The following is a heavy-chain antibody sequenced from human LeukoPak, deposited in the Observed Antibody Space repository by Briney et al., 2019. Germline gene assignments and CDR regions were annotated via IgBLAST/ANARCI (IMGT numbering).Heavy chain of an antibody. CDR2: IYYSGST. CDR1: GGSISSSSKY. Sequence: PSETLSLTCNVSGGSISSSSKYWGWIRQPPGKGLEWIGSIYYSGSTYYNPSLKSRVTISVDTSKNQFSLKLTSVTAADTAVYYCARDYFDSSGIQVFDYWGQGTLVTVSS. J-gene: IGHJ4*02. D-gene: IGHD3-22*01. CDR3: ARDYFDSSGIQVFDY. V-gene: IGHV4-39*07.